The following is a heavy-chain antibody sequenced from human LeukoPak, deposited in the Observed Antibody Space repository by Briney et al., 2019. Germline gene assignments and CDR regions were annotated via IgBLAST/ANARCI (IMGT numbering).Heavy chain of an antibody. CDR2: ISSSSSYI. CDR1: GFTFSSYS. Sequence: PGGSLXLSCAASGFTFSSYSMNWVRQAPGKGLEWVSXISSSSSYIHYADSVKGRFTISRDNAKNSLYLQMNSLRAEDTAVYYCAPRIYYYDSSGYYTHNYNWFDPWGQGTLVTVSS. CDR3: APRIYYYDSSGYYTHNYNWFDP. D-gene: IGHD3-22*01. V-gene: IGHV3-21*01. J-gene: IGHJ5*02.